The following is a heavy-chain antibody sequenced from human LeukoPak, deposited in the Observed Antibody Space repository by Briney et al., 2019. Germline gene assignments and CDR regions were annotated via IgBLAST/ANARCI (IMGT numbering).Heavy chain of an antibody. V-gene: IGHV3-66*01. D-gene: IGHD2-15*01. Sequence: GGSLRLSCAASGFTVSSNYMSWVRQAPGKGLEWVSVIYSGGSTYYADSVKSRFTISRDNSKNTLYLQMNSLRAEDTAVYYCARDPGRSWFDPWGQGTLVTVSS. CDR2: IYSGGST. CDR1: GFTVSSNY. CDR3: ARDPGRSWFDP. J-gene: IGHJ5*02.